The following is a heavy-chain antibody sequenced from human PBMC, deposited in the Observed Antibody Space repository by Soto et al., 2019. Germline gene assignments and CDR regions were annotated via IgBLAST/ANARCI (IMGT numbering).Heavy chain of an antibody. J-gene: IGHJ4*02. D-gene: IGHD3-3*01. CDR1: GYTLTELS. V-gene: IGHV1-24*01. CDR2: FDPEDGET. Sequence: GASVKVSCKVSGYTLTELSMHWVRQAPGKGLEWMGGFDPEDGETIYAQKFQGRVTMTEDTSTDTAYMELSSLRSEDTAVYYCATDFSYYDFWSGTPDDNSGQGTLVTVS. CDR3: ATDFSYYDFWSGTPDDN.